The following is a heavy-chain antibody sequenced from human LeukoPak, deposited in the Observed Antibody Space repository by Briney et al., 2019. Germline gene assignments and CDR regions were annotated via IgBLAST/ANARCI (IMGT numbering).Heavy chain of an antibody. CDR3: ARGWEYYYDSSGPLDAFDI. CDR1: GGSISSGGYY. J-gene: IGHJ3*02. Sequence: PSETLSLTCTVSGGSISSGGYYWSWIRQHPGKGLEWIGYIYYSGSTYYNPSLKSRVTISVDRSKNQFSLKLSSVTAADTAVYYCARGWEYYYDSSGPLDAFDIWGQGTMVTVSS. V-gene: IGHV4-31*03. CDR2: IYYSGST. D-gene: IGHD3-22*01.